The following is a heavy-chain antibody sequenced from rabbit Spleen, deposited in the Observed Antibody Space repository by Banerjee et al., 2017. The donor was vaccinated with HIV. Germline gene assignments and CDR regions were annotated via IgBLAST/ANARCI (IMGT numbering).Heavy chain of an antibody. CDR3: ARDGAGGSYFAL. CDR2: IDPVFGAT. D-gene: IGHD8-1*01. CDR1: GFTLSSYY. J-gene: IGHJ4*01. V-gene: IGHV1S7*01. Sequence: QLEESAGGLVQPGGSLKLSCKASGFTLSSYYMNWVRQAPGKGLEWIGYIDPVFGATYYAPWANGRFTISSQNAQNTVDLQMNSLTAADTATYFCARDGAGGSYFALWGPGTLVTVS.